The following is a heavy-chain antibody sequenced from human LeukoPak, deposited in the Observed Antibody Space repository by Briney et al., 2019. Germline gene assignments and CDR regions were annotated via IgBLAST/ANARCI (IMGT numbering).Heavy chain of an antibody. J-gene: IGHJ4*02. CDR3: AKVDGNNNFDY. CDR2: FTTVNGNT. V-gene: IGHV1-3*04. D-gene: IGHD5-24*01. CDR1: GYTFTSYA. Sequence: ASVKVSCKASGYTFTSYAIHWVRQAPGQRLEWMGWFTTVNGNTKYSQTFQDSVMITRDTSASTAFLELSGLRSGDTAVYYCAKVDGNNNFDYWGQGTLVTVSS.